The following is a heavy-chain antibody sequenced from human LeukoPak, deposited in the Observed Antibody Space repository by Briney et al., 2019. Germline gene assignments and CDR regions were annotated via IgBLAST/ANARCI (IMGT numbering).Heavy chain of an antibody. CDR3: ARGVSGGYDHFSFDY. CDR2: ISAYNGNT. D-gene: IGHD5-12*01. V-gene: IGHV1-18*01. J-gene: IGHJ4*02. Sequence: ASVKVSCEASGYTFTSYGISWVRQAPGQGLEWMGWISAYNGNTNYAQKLQGRVTMTTDTSTSTAYMELRSLRSDDTAVYYCARGVSGGYDHFSFDYWGQGTLVTVSS. CDR1: GYTFTSYG.